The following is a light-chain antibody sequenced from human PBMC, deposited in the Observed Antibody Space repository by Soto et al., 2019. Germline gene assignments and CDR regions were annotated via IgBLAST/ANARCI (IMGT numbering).Light chain of an antibody. Sequence: QPVLTQPPSVSGAPGQRVTISCTGSSSNIGAGAGYDVHWYQQLPGTAPKLLMYGNSNRPSGVPDRFSGSKSGTSASLAITGLQAEDEADYYCQSYDSSLSGVVFGGGTKLTVL. CDR1: SSNIGAGAGYD. V-gene: IGLV1-40*01. CDR3: QSYDSSLSGVV. J-gene: IGLJ2*01. CDR2: GNS.